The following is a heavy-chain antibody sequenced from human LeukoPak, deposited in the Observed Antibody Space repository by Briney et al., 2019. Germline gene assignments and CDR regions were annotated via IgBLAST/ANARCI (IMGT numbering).Heavy chain of an antibody. V-gene: IGHV3-21*01. J-gene: IGHJ5*02. CDR1: GFTFSSYS. Sequence: GGSLRLSCAASGFTFSSYSMNWVRQAPGKGLEWVSSISSSSSYIYYADSVKGRFTISRDNAKNSLYLQMNSLRAEDTAVYYCARALTSTGYNWFDPWGQGTLVTVSS. CDR3: ARALTSTGYNWFDP. CDR2: ISSSSSYI. D-gene: IGHD5/OR15-5a*01.